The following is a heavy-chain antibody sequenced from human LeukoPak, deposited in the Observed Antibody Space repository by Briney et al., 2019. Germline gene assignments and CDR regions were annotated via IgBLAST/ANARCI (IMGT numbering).Heavy chain of an antibody. D-gene: IGHD3-10*01. CDR2: ISHDGTDK. Sequence: PGRSLRLSCAASGFTFSNYAMHWVRQAPGKGLEWVAVISHDGTDKYYADSVKGRFTISRDNSKNTLFLQMNSLRAEDTAMYYCAKDLYGSGSFFDYLGQGTLVTVSS. CDR3: AKDLYGSGSFFDY. CDR1: GFTFSNYA. V-gene: IGHV3-30*18. J-gene: IGHJ4*02.